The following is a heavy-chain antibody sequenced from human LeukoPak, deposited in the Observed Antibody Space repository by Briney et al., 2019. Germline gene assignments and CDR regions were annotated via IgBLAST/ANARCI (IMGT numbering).Heavy chain of an antibody. CDR1: GYTFNKYA. CDR2: INTNTGNP. D-gene: IGHD3-10*01. J-gene: IGHJ4*02. V-gene: IGHV7-4-1*02. CDR3: TLGSY. Sequence: ASVKVSCKASGYTFNKYAINWVRQAPGQGLEWMGWINTNTGNPSYARDFTGRFVFSLDTSVSSAFLQINNLKAEDTAFYYCTLGSYWGQGTLVTVSS.